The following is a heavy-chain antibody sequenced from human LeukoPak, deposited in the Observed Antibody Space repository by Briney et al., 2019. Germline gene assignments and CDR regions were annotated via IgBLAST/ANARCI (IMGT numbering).Heavy chain of an antibody. CDR2: IYYSGST. J-gene: IGHJ4*02. D-gene: IGHD2-2*01. Sequence: SETLSLTCTVSGGSISSSSYYGGWIRQPPGKGLEWIGSIYYSGSTYYNPSLKSRVTISVDTSKNQFSLKLSSVTAADTAVYYCARLREGLLSDYFDYWGQGTLVTVSS. CDR1: GGSISSSSYY. V-gene: IGHV4-39*01. CDR3: ARLREGLLSDYFDY.